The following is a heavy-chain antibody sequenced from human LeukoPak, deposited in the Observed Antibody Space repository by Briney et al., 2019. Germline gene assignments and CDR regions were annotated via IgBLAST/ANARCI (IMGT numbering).Heavy chain of an antibody. CDR2: INPNTGVA. CDR1: GYTFTGYY. Sequence: GASVKVSCKASGYTFTGYYMHWVRQAPGQGLEWMGWINPNTGVANTAQKFQGRVTMTRDTSISTAYMELSRLRSEDTAVYYCATGSGSYWLWGQGTLVTVSS. CDR3: ATGSGSYWL. J-gene: IGHJ4*02. V-gene: IGHV1-2*02. D-gene: IGHD1-26*01.